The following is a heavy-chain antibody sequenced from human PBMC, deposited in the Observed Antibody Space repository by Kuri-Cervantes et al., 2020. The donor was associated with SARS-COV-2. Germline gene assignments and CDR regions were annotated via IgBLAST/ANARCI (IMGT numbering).Heavy chain of an antibody. CDR2: IYYSGST. V-gene: IGHV4-59*08. Sequence: SETLSLTCTVSGGSTSSYYWSWIRQPPGKGLEWIGYIYYSGSTNYNPSLKSRVTISVDTSKNQFSLKLSSVTAADTAVYYCARLGYCSSTSCYGDAFDIWGQGTMVTVSS. CDR1: GGSTSSYY. D-gene: IGHD2-2*01. CDR3: ARLGYCSSTSCYGDAFDI. J-gene: IGHJ3*02.